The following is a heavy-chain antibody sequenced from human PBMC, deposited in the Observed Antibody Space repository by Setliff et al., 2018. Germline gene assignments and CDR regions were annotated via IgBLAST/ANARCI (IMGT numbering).Heavy chain of an antibody. CDR3: TRDPTGSNFYNFQFYMDV. D-gene: IGHD1-1*01. V-gene: IGHV1-2*02. Sequence: ASVKGLRKAFGYPFAGYYYNHWVRQAPGQGPEWMGWINPNTGAAKYAQQFQGRVTMTRDMSLRTVYLDLSGLTSDDTAVYYCTRDPTGSNFYNFQFYMDVWGKGTTVTVSS. CDR2: INPNTGAA. CDR1: GYPFAGYY. J-gene: IGHJ6*03.